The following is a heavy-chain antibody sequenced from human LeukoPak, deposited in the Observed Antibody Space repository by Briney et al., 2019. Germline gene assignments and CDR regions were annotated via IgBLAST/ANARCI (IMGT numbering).Heavy chain of an antibody. V-gene: IGHV3-30*04. CDR1: GFTFSSYA. D-gene: IGHD4-23*01. J-gene: IGHJ4*02. CDR2: ISYDGSNK. CDR3: AKDQTPYS. Sequence: GRSLRLSCAASGFTFSSYAMHWVRQAPGKGLEWVAVISYDGSNKYYADSVKGRFTISRDNSKNTLYLQMNSLRADDTAVYYCAKDQTPYSWGQGTLITVSS.